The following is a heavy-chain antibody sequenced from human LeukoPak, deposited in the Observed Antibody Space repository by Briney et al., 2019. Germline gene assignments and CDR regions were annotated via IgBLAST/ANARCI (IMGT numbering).Heavy chain of an antibody. Sequence: SETQSLTCTVSGGSLSSGSYYWTWIRQPAGKGLEWIGRIYTSGSTNYNPSLKSRVTISGDTSKNQFSLKLSSVTAADTAVYYCARVPAAILVLDYWGQGTLVTVSS. J-gene: IGHJ4*02. CDR3: ARVPAAILVLDY. D-gene: IGHD2-2*01. CDR2: IYTSGST. CDR1: GGSLSSGSYY. V-gene: IGHV4-61*02.